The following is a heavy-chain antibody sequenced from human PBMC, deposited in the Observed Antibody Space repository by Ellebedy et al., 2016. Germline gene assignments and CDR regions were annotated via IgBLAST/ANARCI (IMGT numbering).Heavy chain of an antibody. CDR1: GFTFSSYS. J-gene: IGHJ5*02. V-gene: IGHV3-21*01. D-gene: IGHD5-12*01. CDR2: ISSSSTYI. Sequence: GGSLRLXXAASGFTFSSYSMNWVRQAPGKGLEWVSSISSSSTYIYYADSVRGRFNISRDNAKNSLYLQMNSLRAEDTAVYYCARDGGEYSGYDLIEGWFNPWGQGTLVTVSS. CDR3: ARDGGEYSGYDLIEGWFNP.